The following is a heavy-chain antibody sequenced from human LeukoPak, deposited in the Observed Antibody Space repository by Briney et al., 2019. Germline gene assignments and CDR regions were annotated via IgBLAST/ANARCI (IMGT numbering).Heavy chain of an antibody. V-gene: IGHV3-30-3*01. CDR2: ISYDGSNK. J-gene: IGHJ5*02. CDR3: AKDGSGSYYRNWFDP. D-gene: IGHD3-10*01. CDR1: GFTFSSYA. Sequence: GGSLRLSCAASGFTFSSYAMHWVRQAPGKGLEWVAVISYDGSNKYYADSVKGRFTISRDNSKNTLYLQMNSLRAEDTAVYYCAKDGSGSYYRNWFDPWGQGTLVTVSS.